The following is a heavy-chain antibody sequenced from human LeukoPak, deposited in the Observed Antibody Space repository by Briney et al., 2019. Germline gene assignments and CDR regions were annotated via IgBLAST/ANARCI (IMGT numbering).Heavy chain of an antibody. CDR1: RFTFTDHY. D-gene: IGHD2/OR15-2a*01. Sequence: ASVKVSYTSSRFTFTDHYIHSVPQGPGQGLEWMGYIGPHSTFTSSPQEFQGRVTMTRDASMSTAYMELTRLTSDDTAVYYCVREGEGPLSKDFDYWGQGTLVTVSS. V-gene: IGHV1-2*02. CDR2: IGPHSTFT. J-gene: IGHJ4*02. CDR3: VREGEGPLSKDFDY.